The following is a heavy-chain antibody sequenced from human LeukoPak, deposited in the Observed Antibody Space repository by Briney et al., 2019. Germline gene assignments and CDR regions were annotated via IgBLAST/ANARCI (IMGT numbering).Heavy chain of an antibody. V-gene: IGHV3-49*04. J-gene: IGHJ4*02. CDR3: TREFDSSGYYTGFFDY. CDR1: GFTFGDYA. D-gene: IGHD3-22*01. Sequence: GGSLRLSCTASGFTFGDYAMSCVRQAPGKGLEWVGFIRTKAYGGTTEYAASVKGRFTISRDDSKSIAYLQMNSLKTEDTAVYYCTREFDSSGYYTGFFDYWGQGMLVTVSS. CDR2: IRTKAYGGTT.